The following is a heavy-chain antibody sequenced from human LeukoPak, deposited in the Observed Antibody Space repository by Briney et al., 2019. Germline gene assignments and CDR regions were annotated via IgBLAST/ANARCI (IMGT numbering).Heavy chain of an antibody. V-gene: IGHV4-59*01. J-gene: IGHJ6*02. D-gene: IGHD4-17*01. CDR1: GGSISSYY. CDR3: ARGATVSPYYYYYGMDV. Sequence: SETLSLTCTVSGGSISSYYWSWIRQPPGKGLEWLGYIYYSGSTNYNPSLKSRVTISVDTSKSQFSLKLSSVTAADTAVYYCARGATVSPYYYYYGMDVWGQGTTVTVSS. CDR2: IYYSGST.